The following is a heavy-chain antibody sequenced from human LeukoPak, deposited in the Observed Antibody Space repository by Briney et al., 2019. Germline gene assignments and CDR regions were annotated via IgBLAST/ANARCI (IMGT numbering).Heavy chain of an antibody. V-gene: IGHV4-59*08. J-gene: IGHJ4*02. CDR3: ARHGRMVIMSKFSTGIDQ. D-gene: IGHD2-8*01. CDR1: DGSICNYF. Sequence: SETLSLTCTVPDGSICNYFWSWIPQPPGKGLEWIGYIYYTGMTNSTPSLKSRVTISMDTSKNQFSLNLRSVTAADTAIYYCARHGRMVIMSKFSTGIDQWGQGTLVTVSS. CDR2: IYYTGMT.